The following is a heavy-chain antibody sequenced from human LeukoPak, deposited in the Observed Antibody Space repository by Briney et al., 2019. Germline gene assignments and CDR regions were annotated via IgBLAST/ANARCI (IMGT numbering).Heavy chain of an antibody. J-gene: IGHJ4*02. CDR1: GGSISSYY. D-gene: IGHD2-2*01. Sequence: SETLSLTCTVSGGSISSYYWSWIRQPPGKGLEWIGYIYYSGSTNYNPSLKSRVTISVDTSKNQFSLKLSSVTAADTAVYYCARAGLWYQLDYWGQGTLVTVFS. CDR2: IYYSGST. V-gene: IGHV4-59*01. CDR3: ARAGLWYQLDY.